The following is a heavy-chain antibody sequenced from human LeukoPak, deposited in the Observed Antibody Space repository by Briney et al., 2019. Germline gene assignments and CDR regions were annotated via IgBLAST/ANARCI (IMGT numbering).Heavy chain of an antibody. Sequence: ASVKVSCKVSGYTLTELSMHWVRQAPGKGLEWMGGFDPEDGETIYAQKFQGRVTMTEDTSTDTAYMELSSLRSEDTAVYYCATDPWTGVGDGYNYVWGQGTLVTVSS. J-gene: IGHJ4*02. CDR2: FDPEDGET. CDR3: ATDPWTGVGDGYNYV. V-gene: IGHV1-24*01. CDR1: GYTLTELS. D-gene: IGHD5-24*01.